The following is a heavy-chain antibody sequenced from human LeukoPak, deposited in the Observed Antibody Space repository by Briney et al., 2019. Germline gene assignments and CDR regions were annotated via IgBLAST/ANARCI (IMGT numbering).Heavy chain of an antibody. V-gene: IGHV7-4-1*02. Sequence: ASVKVSCKASGYSFNSQGMNWVRQAPGQGLEWMGWINTDSGDPTYAQGFTGRFVFSLDSSVSTAYLQISNLMPEDTAKYYCAREILRFDIWGQGTMVIVSS. J-gene: IGHJ3*02. CDR3: AREILRFDI. CDR1: GYSFNSQG. CDR2: INTDSGDP.